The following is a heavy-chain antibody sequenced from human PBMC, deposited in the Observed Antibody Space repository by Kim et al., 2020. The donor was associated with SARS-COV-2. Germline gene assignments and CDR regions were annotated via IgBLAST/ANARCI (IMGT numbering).Heavy chain of an antibody. Sequence: SGPTLVNPTQTLTLTCTFSGFSLSTSGVGVGWIRQPPGKALEWLALIYWDDDKRYSPSLKSRLTITEDTSKNQVVLTMTNMDPVDTATYYCAHLQSRITIFGVVIDDAFDIWGQGTMVTVSS. CDR2: IYWDDDK. J-gene: IGHJ3*02. CDR1: GFSLSTSGVG. V-gene: IGHV2-5*02. D-gene: IGHD3-3*01. CDR3: AHLQSRITIFGVVIDDAFDI.